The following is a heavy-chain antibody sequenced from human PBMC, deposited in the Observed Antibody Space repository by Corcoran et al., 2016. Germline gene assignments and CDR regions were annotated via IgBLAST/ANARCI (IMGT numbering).Heavy chain of an antibody. J-gene: IGHJ4*02. CDR2: IKSKTDGGTT. V-gene: IGHV3-15*07. D-gene: IGHD2-15*01. CDR1: GFTFSNAW. CDR3: TTAKLGVGAADY. Sequence: EVQLVESGGGLAKPGGSLRLSCAVSGFTFSNAWINWVRQAPGKGLEWVGRIKSKTDGGTTDYAAPVKGRFTISREDSKNTLYLQMNSLRTEETAGDYCTTAKLGVGAADYWGQGTLVTVSS.